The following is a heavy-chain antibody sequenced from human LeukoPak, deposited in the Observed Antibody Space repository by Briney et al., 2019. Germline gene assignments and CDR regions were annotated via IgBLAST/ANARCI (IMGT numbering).Heavy chain of an antibody. D-gene: IGHD6-13*01. CDR1: GGSFSGYY. V-gene: IGHV4-34*01. CDR3: ARGRSSSSWYQVDY. CDR2: IKHSGST. Sequence: SETLSLTCAVYGGSFSGYYWSWIRQPPGKGLEWIGEIKHSGSTNYNPSLKSRVTISVDTSKNQFSLKLSSVTAADTAVYYCARGRSSSSWYQVDYWGQGTLVTVSS. J-gene: IGHJ4*02.